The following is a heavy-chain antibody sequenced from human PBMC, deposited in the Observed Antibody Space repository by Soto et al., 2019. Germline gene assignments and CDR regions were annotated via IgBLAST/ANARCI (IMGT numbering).Heavy chain of an antibody. CDR3: ARPMVRGVNDAFDI. D-gene: IGHD3-10*01. CDR2: INPSCGST. J-gene: IGHJ3*02. Sequence: ASVKVSCKASGYTFTSYYMHWVRQAPGQGLECMGIINPSCGSTSYAQKFQGRVTMTRXTXXSXXXMXLXXLRXEXTAVYYCARPMVRGVNDAFDIWGQGTMVTVS. CDR1: GYTFTSYY. V-gene: IGHV1-46*01.